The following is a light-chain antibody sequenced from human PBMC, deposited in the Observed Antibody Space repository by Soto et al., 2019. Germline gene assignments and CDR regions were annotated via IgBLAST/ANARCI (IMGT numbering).Light chain of an antibody. CDR1: QSISSW. V-gene: IGKV1-5*03. Sequence: DIQLTQSPSTLSASVGDRVTITCRASQSISSWLAWYQQNPVKAPKLLVYKSSSLESGVPSRFSGSGSGTEFTLTISTLQPDDFATYYCQQYEAYPLTFGGGTKVEI. J-gene: IGKJ4*01. CDR2: KSS. CDR3: QQYEAYPLT.